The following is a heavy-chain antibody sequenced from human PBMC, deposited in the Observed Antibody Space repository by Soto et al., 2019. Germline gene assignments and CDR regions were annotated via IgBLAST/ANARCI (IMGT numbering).Heavy chain of an antibody. J-gene: IGHJ1*01. CDR1: RYTLTSDG. CDR2: ISAYNGNT. CDR3: ETERDASRSSRDENLQQ. V-gene: IGHV1-18*01. Sequence: ASVXVAFRASRYTLTSDGIHCVREAPGQGLEWIGWISAYNGNTNYAQKLQGRVTMSRDTPTRKAYMELRRLRYEETPVYHCETERDASRSSRDENLQQWGPGTLVKVYS. D-gene: IGHD6-6*01.